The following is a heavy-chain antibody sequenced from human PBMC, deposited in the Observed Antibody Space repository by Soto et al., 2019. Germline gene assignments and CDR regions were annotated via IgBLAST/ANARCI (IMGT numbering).Heavy chain of an antibody. Sequence: SETLSLTCAVYGGPFSGYYWSWIRQPPGKGLEWIGEINHSGSTNYNPSLKSRVTISVDTSKNQFSLKLSSVTAADTAVYYCARWGFRVDTAILDLYYYYGMDVWGQGTTVTVSS. CDR3: ARWGFRVDTAILDLYYYYGMDV. D-gene: IGHD5-18*01. CDR2: INHSGST. CDR1: GGPFSGYY. V-gene: IGHV4-34*01. J-gene: IGHJ6*02.